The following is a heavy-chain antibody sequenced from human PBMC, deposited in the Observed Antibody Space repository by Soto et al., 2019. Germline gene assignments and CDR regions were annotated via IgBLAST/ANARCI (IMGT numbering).Heavy chain of an antibody. J-gene: IGHJ4*02. CDR3: ARSRYDSVWGRHLSR. D-gene: IGHD3-16*01. CDR2: VSYTGST. CDR1: GASGSADNLH. Sequence: QVVLQESCPGLVKPSETLSLTCTVSGASGSADNLHWSWIRQPPGKGLEWIGYVSYTGSTNDHPSFGGRVTISGDTSKTRFSLTLASVTPADTAVYYCARSRYDSVWGRHLSRWGQGTVVTVSS. V-gene: IGHV4-61*01.